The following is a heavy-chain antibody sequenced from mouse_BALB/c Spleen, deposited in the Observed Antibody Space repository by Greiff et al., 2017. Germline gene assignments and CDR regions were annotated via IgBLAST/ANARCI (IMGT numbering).Heavy chain of an antibody. CDR3: ARKGTTDFFAY. D-gene: IGHD5-5*01. J-gene: IGHJ3*01. V-gene: IGHV5-6-5*01. CDR2: ISSGGST. CDR1: GFTFSSYA. Sequence: EVQLVESGGGLVKPGGSLKLSCAASGFTFSSYAMSWVRQTPEKRLEWVASISSGGSTYYPDSVKGRFTISRDNARNILYLQMSSLRSEDTAMYYCARKGTTDFFAYWGQGTLVTVSA.